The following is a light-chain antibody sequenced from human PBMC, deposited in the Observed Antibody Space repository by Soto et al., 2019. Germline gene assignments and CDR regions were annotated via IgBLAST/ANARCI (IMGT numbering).Light chain of an antibody. CDR2: GNN. V-gene: IGLV1-40*01. CDR1: SSNIGAGYD. Sequence: QSALTQPPSVSGAPGQRVTISCTGSSSNIGAGYDVHWYQQLPGTAPKLLIYGNNNRPSGVPDRFSGSKSGTSAFLAITGLQAEDEADYYCQSYDSSLSVVFGGGTKVTVL. CDR3: QSYDSSLSVV. J-gene: IGLJ2*01.